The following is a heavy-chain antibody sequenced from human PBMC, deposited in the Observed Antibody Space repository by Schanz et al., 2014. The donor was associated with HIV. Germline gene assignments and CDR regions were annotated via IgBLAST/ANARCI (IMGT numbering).Heavy chain of an antibody. Sequence: QVRLVESGGGVVQPGRSLRLSCAASGFTFSSYGMHWVRPAPGKGLEWVAVIWYDGTKIDYADSVMGRFTISRDNAKNSLYLQMNSLRAEDTAVYYCARGNRRDGYNYFFDYWGQGTLVTVSS. CDR2: IWYDGTKI. CDR3: ARGNRRDGYNYFFDY. J-gene: IGHJ4*02. V-gene: IGHV3-33*01. D-gene: IGHD5-12*01. CDR1: GFTFSSYG.